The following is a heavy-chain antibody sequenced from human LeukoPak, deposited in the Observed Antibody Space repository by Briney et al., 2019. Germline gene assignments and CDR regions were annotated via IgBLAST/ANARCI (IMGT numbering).Heavy chain of an antibody. CDR2: IYTSGST. Sequence: PSETLSLTCTVSGGSISSYYWSWIRQPPGKGLEWIGYIYTSGSTNYNPSLKSRVTISVDTSKNQFSLKLSSVTAADTAVYYCAGGYSGSYFYYYYYMDVWGKGTTVTVSS. V-gene: IGHV4-4*09. CDR3: AGGYSGSYFYYYYYMDV. CDR1: GGSISSYY. D-gene: IGHD1-26*01. J-gene: IGHJ6*03.